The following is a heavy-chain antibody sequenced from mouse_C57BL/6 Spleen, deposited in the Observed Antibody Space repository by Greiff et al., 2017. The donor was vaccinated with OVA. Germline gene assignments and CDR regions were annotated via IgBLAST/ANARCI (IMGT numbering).Heavy chain of an antibody. CDR2: IRNKANGYTT. D-gene: IGHD3-2*02. V-gene: IGHV7-3*01. Sequence: EVKLVESGGGLVQPGGSLSLSCAASGFTFTDYYMSWVRQPPGKALEWLGFIRNKANGYTTEYSASVKGRFTISRDNSQSILYLQMNALRAEDSATYYCARSRSSGYDYYAMDYWGQGTSVTVSS. CDR3: ARSRSSGYDYYAMDY. J-gene: IGHJ4*01. CDR1: GFTFTDYY.